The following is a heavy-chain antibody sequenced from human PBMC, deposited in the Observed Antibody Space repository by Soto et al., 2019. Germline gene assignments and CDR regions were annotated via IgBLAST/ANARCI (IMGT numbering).Heavy chain of an antibody. CDR3: VRVDNYVTPTPQDV. D-gene: IGHD3-16*01. CDR2: ISPYTGNT. J-gene: IGHJ6*04. CDR1: GYIFVNYG. V-gene: IGHV1-18*01. Sequence: QVQLVQSGDEVKKPGASVKVSCKASGYIFVNYGIAWVRQAPGQGLEWMGWISPYTGNTHSATKIQGRLTMTTDTSPRTAYWARGSLTSDDTAVYYCVRVDNYVTPTPQDVWGKGTTVTVSS.